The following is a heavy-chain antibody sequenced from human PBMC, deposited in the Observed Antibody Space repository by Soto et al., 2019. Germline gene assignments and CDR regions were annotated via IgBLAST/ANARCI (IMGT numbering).Heavy chain of an antibody. CDR3: AKVSSSWYAGFFDL. CDR2: LSDSGGSI. D-gene: IGHD6-13*01. J-gene: IGHJ4*02. V-gene: IGHV3-23*01. CDR1: GFTFSSHA. Sequence: GGSLRLSCTASGFTFSSHAMTWVRQAPGKGLEWVSGLSDSGGSIYYADSVKGRFTISRDNSMNTLYLQMNTLRAEDTAIYYCAKVSSSWYAGFFDLWGQGTLVTVSS.